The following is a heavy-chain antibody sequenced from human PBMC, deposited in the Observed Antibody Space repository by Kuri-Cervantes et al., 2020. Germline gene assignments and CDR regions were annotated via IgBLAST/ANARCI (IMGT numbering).Heavy chain of an antibody. CDR3: AKAWYSSSFFSSDYYYYYGMDV. Sequence: GESLKISCAASGFTFSSYAMHWVRQAPGKGLEWVAVISYDGSNKYYADSVKGRFTISRDNSKNTLYLQMNSLRAEDTAVYYCAKAWYSSSFFSSDYYYYYGMDVWGQGTTVTDSS. J-gene: IGHJ6*02. CDR2: ISYDGSNK. D-gene: IGHD6-13*01. V-gene: IGHV3-30-3*01. CDR1: GFTFSSYA.